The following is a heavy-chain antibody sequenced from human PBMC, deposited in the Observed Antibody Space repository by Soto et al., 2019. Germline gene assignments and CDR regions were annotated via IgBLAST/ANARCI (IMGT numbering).Heavy chain of an antibody. CDR3: ARGYCSGGSCYGYYYYGMDV. J-gene: IGHJ6*02. Sequence: QVQLVQSGAEVKKPGSSVKVSCKASGGTFSSYAISWVRQAPGQGLEWMGGIIPIFGTANYAQKFQGRVTITANKSTSTAYMELSSLRSEDKAVYYCARGYCSGGSCYGYYYYGMDVWCQGTTVTVSS. CDR2: IIPIFGTA. CDR1: GGTFSSYA. D-gene: IGHD2-15*01. V-gene: IGHV1-69*06.